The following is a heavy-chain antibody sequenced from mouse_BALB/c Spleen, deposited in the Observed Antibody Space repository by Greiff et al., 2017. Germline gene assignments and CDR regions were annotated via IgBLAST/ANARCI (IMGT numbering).Heavy chain of an antibody. V-gene: IGHV7-3*02. CDR3: ARRSYYGSSWDYAMDY. CDR2: IRNKANGYTT. J-gene: IGHJ4*01. D-gene: IGHD1-1*01. Sequence: EVQGVESGGGLVQPGGSLRLSCATSGFTFTDYYMSWVRQPPGKALEWLGFIRNKANGYTTEYSASVKGRFTISRDNSQSILYLQMNTLRAEDSATYYCARRSYYGSSWDYAMDYWGQGTSVTVSS. CDR1: GFTFTDYY.